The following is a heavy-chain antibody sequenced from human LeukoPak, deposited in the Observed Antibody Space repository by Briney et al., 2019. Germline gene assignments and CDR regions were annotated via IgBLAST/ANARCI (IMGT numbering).Heavy chain of an antibody. D-gene: IGHD3-22*01. J-gene: IGHJ6*02. Sequence: GESLKISCKGSGYSFPTYWIGWVRQMPGKGLEWMGIIYPGDSDTRYSPSFQGQVTISADKSISTAYLQWSSLKASDTAMYYCARPHPHYYDSSGYSRDYGMDVWGQGTTVTVSS. V-gene: IGHV5-51*01. CDR2: IYPGDSDT. CDR3: ARPHPHYYDSSGYSRDYGMDV. CDR1: GYSFPTYW.